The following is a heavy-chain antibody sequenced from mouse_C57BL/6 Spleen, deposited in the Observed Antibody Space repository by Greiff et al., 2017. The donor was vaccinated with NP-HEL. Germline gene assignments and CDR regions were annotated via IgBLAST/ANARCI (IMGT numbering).Heavy chain of an antibody. V-gene: IGHV1-55*01. J-gene: IGHJ1*03. Sequence: QVQLKQPGAELVKPGASVKMSCKASGYTFTSYWITWVKQRPGQGLEWIGDIYPGSGSTNYNEKFKSKATLTVDTSSSTAYMQLSSLTSEDSAVYYCARGGYGYDDSYWYFDVWGTGTTVTVSS. CDR2: IYPGSGST. CDR1: GYTFTSYW. CDR3: ARGGYGYDDSYWYFDV. D-gene: IGHD2-2*01.